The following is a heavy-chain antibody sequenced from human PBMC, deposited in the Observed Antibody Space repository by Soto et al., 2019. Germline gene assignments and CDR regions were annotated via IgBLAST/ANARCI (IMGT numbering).Heavy chain of an antibody. V-gene: IGHV1-18*03. CDR1: GYTFSRYG. D-gene: IGHD1-26*01. CDR3: AREGRGGELIY. J-gene: IGHJ4*02. CDR2: ISGYNGNA. Sequence: VQLVQSGNVVQEPGSSVKVSCKTSGYTFSRYGILWVRQAPGQCLEWMGWISGYNGNAAYAQRFRRRVNLTPNTPTTPVFVEFGDLRSDDVALYFCAREGRGGELIYWGQGGLFTAS.